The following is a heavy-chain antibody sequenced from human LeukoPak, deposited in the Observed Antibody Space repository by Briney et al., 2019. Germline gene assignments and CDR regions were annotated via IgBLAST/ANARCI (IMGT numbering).Heavy chain of an antibody. V-gene: IGHV3-30*18. CDR1: GFTFSSYG. CDR2: ISYDGSNK. CDR3: AKAGGSGSIRSVSDY. D-gene: IGHD3-10*01. J-gene: IGHJ4*02. Sequence: GGSLRLPCAASGFTFSSYGMHWVRQAPGKGLEWVAVISYDGSNKYYADSVKGRFTISRDNSKNTLYLQMNSLRAEDTAVYYCAKAGGSGSIRSVSDYWGQGTLVTVSS.